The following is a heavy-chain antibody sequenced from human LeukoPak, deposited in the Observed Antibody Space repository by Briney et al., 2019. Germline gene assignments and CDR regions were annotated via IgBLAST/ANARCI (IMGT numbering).Heavy chain of an antibody. CDR1: GFTFSSYV. V-gene: IGHV3-30*18. D-gene: IGHD6-19*01. Sequence: PGGSLRLSCAASGFTFSSYVMHWVRQAPGKGLEWVAVISYAGNNEYYADSVKGRFTISRDNSKDTLYLQMNSLRGEDTAVYYCAKVESSGWYSIDYWGQGTLVTVSS. CDR2: ISYAGNNE. CDR3: AKVESSGWYSIDY. J-gene: IGHJ4*02.